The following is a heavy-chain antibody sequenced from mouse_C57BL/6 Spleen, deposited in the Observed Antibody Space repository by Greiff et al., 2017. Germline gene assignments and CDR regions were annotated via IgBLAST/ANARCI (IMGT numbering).Heavy chain of an antibody. CDR1: GFNIKNNY. J-gene: IGHJ4*01. Sequence: VPLQQSVAELVRPGASVKLSCTASGFNIKNNYMHWVKQRPEKGLEWLGRIDPANGNTKYAPKFQGKATITADTSSNTAYLQLSSLTSEDTAIYYCANYGTLAMDYWGQGTSVTVSS. CDR2: IDPANGNT. CDR3: ANYGTLAMDY. D-gene: IGHD1-1*01. V-gene: IGHV14-3*01.